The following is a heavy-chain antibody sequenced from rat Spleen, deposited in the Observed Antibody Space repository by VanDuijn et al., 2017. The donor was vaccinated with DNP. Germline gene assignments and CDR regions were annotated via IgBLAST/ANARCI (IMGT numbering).Heavy chain of an antibody. J-gene: IGHJ2*01. D-gene: IGHD1-11*01. CDR1: GFNFNDYW. Sequence: EVKLVESGGGLVQPGRSLKLSCAASGFNFNDYWMGWVRQAPGKGLEWIGEVNKDSSRINYSPSLKEKFAIARDNVQNTPYLQMSKLGSEDTAIYYCAKGPNYGGWSDYFDYWGQVVMVTFAA. V-gene: IGHV4-2*01. CDR2: VNKDSSRI. CDR3: AKGPNYGGWSDYFDY.